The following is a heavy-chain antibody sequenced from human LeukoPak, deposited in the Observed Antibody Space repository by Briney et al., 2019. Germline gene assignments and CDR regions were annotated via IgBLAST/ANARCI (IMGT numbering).Heavy chain of an antibody. Sequence: SVTVSCQASGGTFSSYAINGVRQPPGRGREGMGGIISMFGTVNYAQKFQGRVTITADESTSTAYMELSSLRSEDTAVYYCAREGVGGTLKYQLLKYWFDPWGQGTLVTVSS. CDR3: AREGVGGTLKYQLLKYWFDP. CDR2: IISMFGTV. CDR1: GGTFSSYA. V-gene: IGHV1-69*13. J-gene: IGHJ5*02. D-gene: IGHD2-2*01.